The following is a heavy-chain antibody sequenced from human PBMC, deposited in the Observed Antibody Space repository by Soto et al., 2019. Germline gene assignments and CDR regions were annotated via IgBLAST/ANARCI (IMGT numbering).Heavy chain of an antibody. V-gene: IGHV1-69*13. CDR2: IIPIFGTA. J-gene: IGHJ3*02. Sequence: GASVKVSCKASGGTFSSYAISWVRQAPGQGLEWMGGIIPIFGTANYAQKFQGRVTITADESTSTAYMELSSLRPEDTAVYYCARVLAAAGILDAFDIWGQGTMVTVSS. CDR3: ARVLAAAGILDAFDI. D-gene: IGHD6-13*01. CDR1: GGTFSSYA.